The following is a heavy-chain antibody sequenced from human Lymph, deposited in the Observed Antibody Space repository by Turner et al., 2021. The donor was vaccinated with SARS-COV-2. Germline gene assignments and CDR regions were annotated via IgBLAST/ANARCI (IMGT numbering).Heavy chain of an antibody. CDR3: ARGDYYGSGSYPGKTFDC. CDR1: GCTFSSYA. J-gene: IGHJ4*02. V-gene: IGHV3-30-3*01. D-gene: IGHD3-10*01. CDR2: ISYDGSNK. Sequence: QVQLVESGGGVVQPGRSLRLSCAASGCTFSSYAMYWVRQAPGKGLEWVAVISYDGSNKYYADSVKGRFTISRDNSKNTLYLQMNSLRAEDTAVYYCARGDYYGSGSYPGKTFDCWGQGTLVTVSS.